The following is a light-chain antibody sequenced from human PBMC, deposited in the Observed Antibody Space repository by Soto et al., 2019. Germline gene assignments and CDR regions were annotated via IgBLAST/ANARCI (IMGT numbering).Light chain of an antibody. J-gene: IGKJ1*01. CDR1: QSVTRRW. Sequence: EIVWTQSPGTLSLSPVERATLSCRASQSVTRRWLAWDQQKPGQAPRLLTFGASIRDSGVPDRFSGSGSGTDFTLTISSLEAEDSAVYYCQQYGSSSGTFGQGTKVDI. V-gene: IGKV3-20*01. CDR2: GAS. CDR3: QQYGSSSGT.